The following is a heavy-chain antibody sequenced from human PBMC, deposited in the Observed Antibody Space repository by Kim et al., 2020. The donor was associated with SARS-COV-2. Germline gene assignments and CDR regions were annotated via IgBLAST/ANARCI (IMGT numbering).Heavy chain of an antibody. V-gene: IGHV3-21*01. CDR3: ANLIYSGYDRYYYYGMDV. D-gene: IGHD5-12*01. CDR1: GFTFSSYS. J-gene: IGHJ6*02. CDR2: ISSSSSYI. Sequence: GGSLRLSCAASGFTFSSYSMNWVRQAPGKGLEWVSSISSSSSYIYYADSVKGRFTISRDNAKNSLYLQMNSLRAEDTAVYYCANLIYSGYDRYYYYGMDVWGQGTTVTVSS.